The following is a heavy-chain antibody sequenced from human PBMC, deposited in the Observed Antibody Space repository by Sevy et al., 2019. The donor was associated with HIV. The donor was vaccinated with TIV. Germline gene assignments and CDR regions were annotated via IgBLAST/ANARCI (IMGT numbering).Heavy chain of an antibody. CDR3: TKSGIAAPLSYYYYMDV. D-gene: IGHD6-6*01. CDR2: IRYDGSNK. Sequence: GGSLRLSCAASGFTFSSYGMHWVRQAPGKGLEWVAFIRYDGSNKYYADSVKGRFTISRDNSKNTLYLQMNSLRAEDTAVYYCTKSGIAAPLSYYYYMDVWGKGTTVTVSS. CDR1: GFTFSSYG. V-gene: IGHV3-30*02. J-gene: IGHJ6*03.